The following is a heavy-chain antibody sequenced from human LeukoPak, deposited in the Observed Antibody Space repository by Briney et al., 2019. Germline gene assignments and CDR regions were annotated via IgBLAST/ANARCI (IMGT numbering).Heavy chain of an antibody. V-gene: IGHV3-48*02. Sequence: GGSLRLSCAASGFTFSNFGMHWVRQAPGKGLEWVSYISSSGSTIYYADSVKGRFTISRGNAKNFLYLQMNSLRDEDTAVYYCARGVNSGNYNYWYFDLWGRGTLVTVSS. CDR1: GFTFSNFG. J-gene: IGHJ2*01. D-gene: IGHD1-26*01. CDR2: ISSSGSTI. CDR3: ARGVNSGNYNYWYFDL.